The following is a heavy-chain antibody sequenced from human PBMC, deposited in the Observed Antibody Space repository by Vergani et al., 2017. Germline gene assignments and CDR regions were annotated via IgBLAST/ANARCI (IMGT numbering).Heavy chain of an antibody. Sequence: EVQLLESGGGLVQTGGSLRLSCAASGFTFSSYAMSWVRQAPGKGLEWVSAISGSGGSTYYADSVKGRFTISRDNSKNTLYLQMNSLRAEDTAVYYCASPGDSSGYYPGRFDYWGQGTLVTVSS. D-gene: IGHD3-22*01. J-gene: IGHJ4*02. V-gene: IGHV3-23*01. CDR2: ISGSGGST. CDR1: GFTFSSYA. CDR3: ASPGDSSGYYPGRFDY.